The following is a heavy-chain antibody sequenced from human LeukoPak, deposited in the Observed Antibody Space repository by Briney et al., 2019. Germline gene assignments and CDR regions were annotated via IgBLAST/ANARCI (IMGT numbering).Heavy chain of an antibody. CDR2: IYYNGHT. J-gene: IGHJ4*02. Sequence: PSETLSLTCTVSGGSISSGGYYWSWIRQHPGKGLEWIGYIYYNGHTYYNLSLKSRVTISVDTSKNQFSLKLSSVTAADTAVYYCARGWVWCDYWGPGTLVTVSS. V-gene: IGHV4-31*03. CDR1: GGSISSGGYY. D-gene: IGHD3-16*01. CDR3: ARGWVWCDY.